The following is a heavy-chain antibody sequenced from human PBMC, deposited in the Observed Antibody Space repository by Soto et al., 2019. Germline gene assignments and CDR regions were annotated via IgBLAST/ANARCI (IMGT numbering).Heavy chain of an antibody. Sequence: GGSLRLSCAASGFTFSSYGMHWVRQAPGKGLEWVAVVRSDGSNKYYADSVKGRFTISRDNSKNTLYLQMNSLRAEDTALYYCARDSFRRIVPHTALQYWCQAIFVTVS. CDR1: GFTFSSYG. J-gene: IGHJ4*02. V-gene: IGHV3-33*01. CDR2: VRSDGSNK. CDR3: ARDSFRRIVPHTALQY. D-gene: IGHD1-26*01.